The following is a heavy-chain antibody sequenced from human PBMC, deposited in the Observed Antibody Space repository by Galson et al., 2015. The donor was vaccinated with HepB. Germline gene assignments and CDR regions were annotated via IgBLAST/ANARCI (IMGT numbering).Heavy chain of an antibody. CDR3: ARVADADYGDHTHFDF. D-gene: IGHD4-17*01. J-gene: IGHJ4*02. CDR1: RFTLSDYY. CDR2: ISHSTLYT. Sequence: SLRLSCAASRFTLSDYYMSWIRQAPGKGLEWLSYISHSTLYTNYADSVKGRFTISRDNSKNSLFLQINSLRAEDTAVYYCARVADADYGDHTHFDFWGQGVLVTVSS. V-gene: IGHV3-11*06.